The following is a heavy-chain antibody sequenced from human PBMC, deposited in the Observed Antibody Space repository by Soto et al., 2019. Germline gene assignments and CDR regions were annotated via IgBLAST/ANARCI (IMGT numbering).Heavy chain of an antibody. J-gene: IGHJ5*02. CDR1: GYSFTSYG. CDR2: INAGNGDT. V-gene: IGHV1-3*01. Sequence: ASVKVSCKASGYSFTSYGVHWVRQAPGQRLEWMGSINAGNGDTEHPQKFQGRVTITRDTSANTAYMELRSLRSDDTAVYYCARDQHQLLYGGQYNWFDPWGQGTLVTVSA. CDR3: ARDQHQLLYGGQYNWFDP. D-gene: IGHD2-2*02.